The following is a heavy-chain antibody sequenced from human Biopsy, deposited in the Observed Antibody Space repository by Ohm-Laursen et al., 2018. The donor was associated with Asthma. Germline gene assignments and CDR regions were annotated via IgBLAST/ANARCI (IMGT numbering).Heavy chain of an antibody. V-gene: IGHV3-33*06. Sequence: SLRLSCAASGFTFSSYGMHWVRQAPGKGLEWVAVIWYDGSNKYYAGSVKGRFTISRDNSKNTLYLQMNSLRAEDTAVYYCAKGHGDYVFPYFQHWGQGTLVTVSS. D-gene: IGHD4-17*01. CDR3: AKGHGDYVFPYFQH. CDR1: GFTFSSYG. CDR2: IWYDGSNK. J-gene: IGHJ1*01.